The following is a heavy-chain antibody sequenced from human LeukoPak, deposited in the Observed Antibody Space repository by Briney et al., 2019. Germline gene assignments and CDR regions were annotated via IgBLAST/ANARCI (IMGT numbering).Heavy chain of an antibody. V-gene: IGHV4-59*08. D-gene: IGHD3-22*01. Sequence: SETLSLTCTVSGGSISGYYWSWIRQSPGKGLGWIGYIHYSGGTKYNPSLKRRVTMSVDMSKNQFSLKLSSVTAADTALYYCARHFTYYYDSSGYPRDGFDIWGLGTMVTVSS. CDR3: ARHFTYYYDSSGYPRDGFDI. CDR1: GGSISGYY. CDR2: IHYSGGT. J-gene: IGHJ3*02.